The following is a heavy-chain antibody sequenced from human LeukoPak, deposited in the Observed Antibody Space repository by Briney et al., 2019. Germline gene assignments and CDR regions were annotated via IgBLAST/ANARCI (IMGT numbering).Heavy chain of an antibody. CDR1: GGTFRSNA. CDR2: ITPIFGTA. CDR3: ARGSLDYGGKWFGDPGY. D-gene: IGHD4-23*01. V-gene: IGHV1-69*05. Sequence: GASVKVSCKASGGTFRSNAISWVRQAPGQGLEWMGGITPIFGTANYAQKFQGRVTMTRNTSISTAYMELSSLRSEDTAVYYCARGSLDYGGKWFGDPGYWGQGTLVTVSS. J-gene: IGHJ4*02.